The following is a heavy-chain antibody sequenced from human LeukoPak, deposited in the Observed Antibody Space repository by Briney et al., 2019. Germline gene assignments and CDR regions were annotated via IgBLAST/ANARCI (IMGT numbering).Heavy chain of an antibody. D-gene: IGHD4-23*01. CDR1: GYTFTNYD. J-gene: IGHJ4*02. CDR3: ATELRWKDH. Sequence: ASVKVSCKASGYTFTNYDINWVRQATGQGLEWMGYMKPNSGNTGYAQKFQGRVTMTRDTSISTAYMELSSLTSEDTAVYYCATELRWKDHWGQGTLVTGSS. CDR2: MKPNSGNT. V-gene: IGHV1-8*01.